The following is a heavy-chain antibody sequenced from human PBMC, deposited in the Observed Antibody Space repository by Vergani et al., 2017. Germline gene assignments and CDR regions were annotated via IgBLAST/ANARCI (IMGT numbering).Heavy chain of an antibody. CDR3: ARDKFCNDVVFRYYYYGMDV. V-gene: IGHV1-8*03. CDR1: GYTFTGYY. J-gene: IGHJ6*02. Sequence: QVQLVQSGAEVKKPGASVKVSCKASGYTFTGYYMHWVRQAPGQGLEWMGWINPNSGNTGYAQKFQGRVTITRNTSISTAYMELSSLRSEDSAVYYCARDKFCNDVVFRYYYYGMDVWGQGTTVTVSS. CDR2: INPNSGNT. D-gene: IGHD1-1*01.